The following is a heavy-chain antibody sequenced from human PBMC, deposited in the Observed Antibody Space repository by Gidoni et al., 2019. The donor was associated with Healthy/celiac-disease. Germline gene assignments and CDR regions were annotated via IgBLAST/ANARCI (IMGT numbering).Heavy chain of an antibody. CDR3: TTSVWIQLWSDWPPGFDP. V-gene: IGHV3-15*01. D-gene: IGHD5-18*01. Sequence: EVQLVESGGGLVKPGGSLRLSCAASGFTFSNAWMSWVRQAPGKGLEWVGRIKSKTDGGTTDYAAPVKGRFTISRDDSKNTLYLQMNSLKTEDTAVYYCTTSVWIQLWSDWPPGFDPWGQGTLVTVSS. J-gene: IGHJ5*02. CDR1: GFTFSNAW. CDR2: IKSKTDGGTT.